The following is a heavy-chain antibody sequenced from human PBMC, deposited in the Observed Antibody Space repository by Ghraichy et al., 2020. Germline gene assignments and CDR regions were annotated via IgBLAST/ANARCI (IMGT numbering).Heavy chain of an antibody. J-gene: IGHJ4*02. CDR2: IYYSGST. CDR3: ARDRQRTYGSGSFYLDY. V-gene: IGHV4-31*03. CDR1: GGSINSGDFY. Sequence: SETLSLTCTVSGGSINSGDFYWSWIRQHPGKDLEWIGYIYYSGSTDYNPSLKSRVTISVDTSKNQFSLNLSSVTAADTSVYYCARDRQRTYGSGSFYLDYWGQGTLVTVSS. D-gene: IGHD3-10*01.